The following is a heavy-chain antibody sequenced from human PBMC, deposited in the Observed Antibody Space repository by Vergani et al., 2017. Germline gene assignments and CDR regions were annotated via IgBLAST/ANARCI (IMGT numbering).Heavy chain of an antibody. CDR3: ARPIAVAGNRSSY. CDR1: GFTFSSYA. D-gene: IGHD6-19*01. J-gene: IGHJ4*02. Sequence: QVQLVESGGGVVQPGRSLRLSCAASGFTFSSYAMHWVRQAPGKGLEWVAVISYDGSNKYYADSVKGRFTISRYNAKNSLYLQMNSLRAEDTAVYYCARPIAVAGNRSSYWGQGTLVTVSS. V-gene: IGHV3-30-3*01. CDR2: ISYDGSNK.